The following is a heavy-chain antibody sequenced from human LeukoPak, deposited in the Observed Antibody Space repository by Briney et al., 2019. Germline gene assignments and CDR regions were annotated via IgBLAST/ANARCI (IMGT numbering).Heavy chain of an antibody. V-gene: IGHV3-21*01. D-gene: IGHD3-10*01. CDR2: ISSSSSYI. Sequence: PGGSLRLSCAASGFTFSSYSMNWVRQAPGKGLEWVSSISSSSSYIYYADSVKGRFTISRDNAKNSLYLQMNSLRAEDTAVYYCARDYINPYCGSGSQIYFDYWGQGTLVTVSS. J-gene: IGHJ4*02. CDR1: GFTFSSYS. CDR3: ARDYINPYCGSGSQIYFDY.